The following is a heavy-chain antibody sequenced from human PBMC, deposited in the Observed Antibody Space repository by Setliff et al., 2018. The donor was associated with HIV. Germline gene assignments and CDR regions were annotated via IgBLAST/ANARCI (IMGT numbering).Heavy chain of an antibody. V-gene: IGHV3-53*01. CDR1: GFTVSNNY. J-gene: IGHJ5*02. D-gene: IGHD2-21*01. CDR3: AKGVKFLDP. Sequence: GGSLRLSCEVSGFTVSNNYMTWVRQAPGKGLEWVSTIYGDGRTFYADSFQGRFTISRDNSNNILFLQMNSLLAEDTAIYYCAKGVKFLDPWGPGTLVTVSS. CDR2: IYGDGRT.